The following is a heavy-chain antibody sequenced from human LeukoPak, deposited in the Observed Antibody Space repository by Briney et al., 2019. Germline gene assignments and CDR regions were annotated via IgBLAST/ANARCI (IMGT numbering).Heavy chain of an antibody. CDR2: IKQDGSQ. CDR3: ARGPDFGDRLDYFDY. Sequence: GGSLRLSCAASGFTVSTYYMTWVRQAPGKGLEWVANIKQDGSQYYVDSVKGRFFISRDNAKNSVSLQMNSLRVEDTAVYYCARGPDFGDRLDYFDYWGQGTLVTVS. CDR1: GFTVSTYY. V-gene: IGHV3-7*01. D-gene: IGHD4-17*01. J-gene: IGHJ4*02.